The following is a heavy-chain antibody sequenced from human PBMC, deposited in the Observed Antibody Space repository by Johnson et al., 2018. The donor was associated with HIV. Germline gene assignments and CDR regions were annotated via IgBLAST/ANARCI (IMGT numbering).Heavy chain of an antibody. CDR2: IRYDGSNQ. CDR3: ARAFDSGTIRDRFWDI. Sequence: QVQLVESGGGLVQPGGSLRLSCAASGFIFSSYAMHWVRQAPGKGLEWVAFIRYDGSNQYYADSVKGRFTISRDNSKNSLYLQMNSLQTEDTAIYYCARAFDSGTIRDRFWDIWGQGTMVTVTS. CDR1: GFIFSSYA. J-gene: IGHJ3*02. V-gene: IGHV3-30*02. D-gene: IGHD1-26*01.